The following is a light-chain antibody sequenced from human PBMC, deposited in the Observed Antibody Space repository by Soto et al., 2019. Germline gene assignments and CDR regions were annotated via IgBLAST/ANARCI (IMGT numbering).Light chain of an antibody. CDR1: SSDIGNYNY. J-gene: IGLJ1*01. Sequence: QSVLTQPASVSGSPGQSITISCTGTSSDIGNYNYVSWYQQHPGKAPKLMIYEVSNRPSGVSNRFSGSKSGNTASLTISGLQAEDEADYYCSSYTSSSTLNYVFG. CDR3: SSYTSSSTLNYV. CDR2: EVS. V-gene: IGLV2-14*01.